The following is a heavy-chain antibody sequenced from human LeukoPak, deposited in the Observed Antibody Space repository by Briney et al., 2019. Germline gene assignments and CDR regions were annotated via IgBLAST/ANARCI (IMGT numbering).Heavy chain of an antibody. D-gene: IGHD5-18*01. J-gene: IGHJ4*02. CDR1: GFTFSSYG. CDR3: AKGGTHTAMADY. Sequence: GRSLRLSCAASGFTFSSYGMHWVRQAPGKGLEWVAVISYDGSNKYYADSVKGRFTISRDNSKNTLYLQMNSLRAEDTAVYYCAKGGTHTAMADYWGQGTLVTVSS. V-gene: IGHV3-30*18. CDR2: ISYDGSNK.